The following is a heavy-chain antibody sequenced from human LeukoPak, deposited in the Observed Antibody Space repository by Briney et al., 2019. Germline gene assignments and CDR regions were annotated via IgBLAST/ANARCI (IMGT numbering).Heavy chain of an antibody. CDR2: MNPNRGNT. CDR3: ARGLPGYCSSTSCSESRYNWFDP. J-gene: IGHJ5*02. Sequence: ASVKVSCKASGYTFTSYDINWVRQATGPGLEWMGWMNPNRGNTGYAQKCQGRVTITRNTSRSTAYMELNSLRSEDTAVYYCARGLPGYCSSTSCSESRYNWFDPWGQGTLVTVSS. CDR1: GYTFTSYD. D-gene: IGHD2-2*01. V-gene: IGHV1-8*03.